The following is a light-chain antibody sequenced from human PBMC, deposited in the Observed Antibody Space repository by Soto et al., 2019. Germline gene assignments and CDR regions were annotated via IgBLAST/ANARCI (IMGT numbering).Light chain of an antibody. CDR1: QSVSSNY. J-gene: IGKJ1*01. V-gene: IGKV3-20*01. CDR2: GAS. Sequence: EIVLTQSPGTLSLSPGERATLSCRASQSVSSNYLAWYQQKPGQAPRLLIYGASSRATGIPDRFSGSGSGTDFTLTIDRLESEDFAVYFCQQYGDLPWTFGQGTKVDNK. CDR3: QQYGDLPWT.